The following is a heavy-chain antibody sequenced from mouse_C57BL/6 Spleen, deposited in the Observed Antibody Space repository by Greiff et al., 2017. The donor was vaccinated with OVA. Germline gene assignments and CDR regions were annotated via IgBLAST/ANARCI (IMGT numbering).Heavy chain of an antibody. J-gene: IGHJ2*01. CDR2: IYPGAGDS. Sequence: VQVVESGPELVKPGASVKISCKASGYAFSSSWMNWVKQRPGQGLAWIGRIYPGAGDSNYNGKFKGKATLTADKSSSTAYMQLSSRTSEDSAVYFCARLRYFDYWGQGTTLTVSS. D-gene: IGHD1-1*01. V-gene: IGHV1-82*01. CDR1: GYAFSSSW. CDR3: ARLRYFDY.